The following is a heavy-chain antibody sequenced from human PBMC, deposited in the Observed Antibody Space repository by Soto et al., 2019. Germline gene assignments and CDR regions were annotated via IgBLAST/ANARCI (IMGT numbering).Heavy chain of an antibody. CDR3: ARYLEKCGGECSNAFDI. CDR2: ISYDGSNK. D-gene: IGHD2-21*01. Sequence: GGSLRLSCAASGFTFSSYGMHWVRQAPGKGLEWVAVISYDGSNKYYADSVKGRFTISRDNSKNTLYLQMNSLRAEDTAVYYCARYLEKCGGECSNAFDIWGQGTMVTVSS. CDR1: GFTFSSYG. V-gene: IGHV3-30*03. J-gene: IGHJ3*02.